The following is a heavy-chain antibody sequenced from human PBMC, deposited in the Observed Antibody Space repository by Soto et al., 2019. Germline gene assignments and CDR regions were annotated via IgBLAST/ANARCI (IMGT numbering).Heavy chain of an antibody. V-gene: IGHV4-34*01. CDR1: GGSFSGYY. CDR3: ARSHIVPRLFMYPFDX. Sequence: SETLSLTCAVYGGSFSGYYWSXIRQPPGKGLESIANIYYDGSTYYNPSLESRVTISLDTSKNQFSLTLSSVTAADTAVYYCARSHIVPRLFMYPFDXXXQGXL. CDR2: IYYDGST. J-gene: IGHJ4*02. D-gene: IGHD5-12*01.